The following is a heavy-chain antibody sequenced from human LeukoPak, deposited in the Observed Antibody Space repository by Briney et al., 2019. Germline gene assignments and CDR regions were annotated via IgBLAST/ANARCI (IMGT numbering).Heavy chain of an antibody. J-gene: IGHJ4*02. CDR2: ISFDGSNR. CDR1: GFTFDSYA. D-gene: IGHD5-12*01. V-gene: IGHV3-30*04. CDR3: ARDQLAYSGYDTLFAY. Sequence: GGSLRLSCAASGFTFDSYAIHRVRQAPGKGLEWVAVISFDGSNRFYADSVKGRFSISRDNSKKTLYLQMNSLRVEDSAVYFCARDQLAYSGYDTLFAYWGQGTLVTVSS.